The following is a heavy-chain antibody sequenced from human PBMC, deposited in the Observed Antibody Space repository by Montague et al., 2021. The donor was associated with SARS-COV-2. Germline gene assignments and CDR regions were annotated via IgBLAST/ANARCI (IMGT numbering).Heavy chain of an antibody. J-gene: IGHJ5*02. V-gene: IGHV4-39*07. CDR2: ISYSGAT. CDR1: GGSMSTVNYY. CDR3: ARERQEVGIYFDP. D-gene: IGHD1-1*01. Sequence: SETLSLTCTVSGGSMSTVNYYWGWVRQTPGKGLDWVGSISYSGATYYNPSLETRVSIPRDTSKSQFSLELRSVTAADTAVYYCARERQEVGIYFDPWGHGTLVTVSS.